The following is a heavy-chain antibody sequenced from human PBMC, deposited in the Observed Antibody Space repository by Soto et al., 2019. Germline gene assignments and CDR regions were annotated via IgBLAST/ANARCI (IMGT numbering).Heavy chain of an antibody. V-gene: IGHV1-8*01. J-gene: IGHJ4*02. CDR2: MNPNSGNT. D-gene: IGHD3-16*02. CDR3: AICLLSYPFVSPGSYDY. CDR1: GYTFTSYY. Sequence: ASVKVSCNASGYTFTSYYVNLVRQPTGQGLEWMGWMNPNSGNTGYAQKFQGRVTMTRNTSISTAYMELSSLRSDDTAVYYCAICLLSYPFVSPGSYDYSRQGSLVTVSS.